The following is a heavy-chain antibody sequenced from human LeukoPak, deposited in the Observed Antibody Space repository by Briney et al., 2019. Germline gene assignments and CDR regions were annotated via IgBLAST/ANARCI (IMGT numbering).Heavy chain of an antibody. CDR2: ISYDGSNK. V-gene: IGHV3-30-3*01. CDR3: AATDYFDY. Sequence: GGSLRLSCAASGFTFSSYAMHWVRQAPGKGLEWVAVISYDGSNKYYADSVEGRFTISRDNSKNTLYLQMNSLRAEDTAVYYCAATDYFDYWGQGTLVTVSS. J-gene: IGHJ4*02. CDR1: GFTFSSYA. D-gene: IGHD4-17*01.